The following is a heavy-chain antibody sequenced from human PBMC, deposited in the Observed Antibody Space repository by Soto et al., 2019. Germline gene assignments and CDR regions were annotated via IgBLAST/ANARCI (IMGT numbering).Heavy chain of an antibody. V-gene: IGHV4-61*01. CDR1: GGSVSSGSYY. CDR3: ARASMVRGDLDY. J-gene: IGHJ4*02. CDR2: IYYSGST. Sequence: SETLSLTCTVSGGSVSSGSYYWSWIRQPPGKGLEWIGYIYYSGSTNYNPSLKSRVTISVDTSKNQFSLKLSSVTAADTAVYYCARASMVRGDLDYWGQGTLVTVSS. D-gene: IGHD3-10*01.